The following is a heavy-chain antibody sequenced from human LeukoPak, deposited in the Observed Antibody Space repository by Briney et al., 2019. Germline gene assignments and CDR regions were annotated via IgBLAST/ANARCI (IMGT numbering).Heavy chain of an antibody. J-gene: IGHJ4*02. D-gene: IGHD3-10*01. CDR1: GFTFSSYA. Sequence: GGSLRLSCAASGFTFSSYAMHWVRQAPGKGLEWVAVISYDGSNKYYADSVKGRFTISRDNSKNTLYLQMNSLRAEDTAVYYCARDRSIVGESYFDYWGQGTLVTVSS. CDR3: ARDRSIVGESYFDY. V-gene: IGHV3-30-3*01. CDR2: ISYDGSNK.